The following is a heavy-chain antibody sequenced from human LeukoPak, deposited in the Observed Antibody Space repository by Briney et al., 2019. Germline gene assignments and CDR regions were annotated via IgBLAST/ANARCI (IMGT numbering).Heavy chain of an antibody. D-gene: IGHD3-3*01. Sequence: GGSLRLSCAASGFTVSSNYMSWVRQAPGKGLEWVSVIYSGGSTYYADSVKGRFTIYRDNSKNTLYLQMNSLRAEDTAVYYCARSSDYDFWSGYGYGMDVWGQGTTVTVSS. CDR1: GFTVSSNY. CDR2: IYSGGST. V-gene: IGHV3-66*01. J-gene: IGHJ6*02. CDR3: ARSSDYDFWSGYGYGMDV.